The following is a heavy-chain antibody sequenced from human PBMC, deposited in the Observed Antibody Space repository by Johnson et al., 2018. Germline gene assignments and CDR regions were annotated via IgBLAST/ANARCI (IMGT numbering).Heavy chain of an antibody. D-gene: IGHD5-18*01. CDR3: AKTIRGYSYGYYYYYYGMDV. Sequence: VQLVQSGGGLVQPGGSLRLSCAASGFTFSSYAMSWVRQAPGKGLEWVSAISGSGGSTYYADSVKGRFTISRDNSKNTLYLQMNSLRAEDTAVYYCAKTIRGYSYGYYYYYYGMDVWGQGTTVTVSS. CDR1: GFTFSSYA. CDR2: ISGSGGST. J-gene: IGHJ6*02. V-gene: IGHV3-23*04.